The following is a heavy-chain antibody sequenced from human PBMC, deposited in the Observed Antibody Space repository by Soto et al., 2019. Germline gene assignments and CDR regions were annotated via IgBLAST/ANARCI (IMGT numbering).Heavy chain of an antibody. CDR1: GYTFTSYG. V-gene: IGHV1-18*04. J-gene: IGHJ3*02. D-gene: IGHD6-6*01. Sequence: QVQLVQSGAEVKKPGASVKVSCKASGYTFTSYGISWVRQAPGQGLEWMGWISAYNGNTNYAQKLQCRVTMTTDTSTSTAYMELRSLRSDDAAVYYCARDVKMLSARQAFDIWGQGTMVTVSS. CDR3: ARDVKMLSARQAFDI. CDR2: ISAYNGNT.